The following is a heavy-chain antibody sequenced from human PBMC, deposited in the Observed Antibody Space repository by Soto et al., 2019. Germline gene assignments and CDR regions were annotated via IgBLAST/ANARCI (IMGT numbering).Heavy chain of an antibody. V-gene: IGHV3-30-3*01. Sequence: GGSLRLSCAASGFTFSSYAMHWVRQAPGKGLEWVAVISYDGSNKYYADSVKGRFTISRDNSKNTLYLQMNSLRAEDTAVYYCARDTETYGIAVAGTKDYWGQGTLVTVSS. CDR2: ISYDGSNK. CDR3: ARDTETYGIAVAGTKDY. CDR1: GFTFSSYA. D-gene: IGHD6-19*01. J-gene: IGHJ4*02.